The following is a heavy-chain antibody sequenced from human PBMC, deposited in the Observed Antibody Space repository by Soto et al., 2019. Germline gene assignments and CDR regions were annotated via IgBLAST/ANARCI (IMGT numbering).Heavy chain of an antibody. CDR2: MSYDGSNK. V-gene: IGHV3-30*04. Sequence: QVQLVESGGGVVQPGRSLRLSCAASGFSFSSYAMHWVRQAPGKGLEWVAIMSYDGSNKYYADSVKGRFTISRDTSMNTLYLQINSLRAEATAVYYCAREGSSGDYYGNWFDPWGQGTLVTVSS. J-gene: IGHJ5*02. CDR1: GFSFSSYA. CDR3: AREGSSGDYYGNWFDP. D-gene: IGHD3-22*01.